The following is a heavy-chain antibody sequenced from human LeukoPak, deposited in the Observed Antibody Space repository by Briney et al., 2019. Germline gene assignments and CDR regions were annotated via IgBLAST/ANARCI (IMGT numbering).Heavy chain of an antibody. D-gene: IGHD1-26*01. Sequence: GGSLTLSCAASGFTVSSNYMSWVRQAPGKGLEWVSIIHSGGSTYYADSVKGRFTISRDNSKNTLYLQMNSLRAEDTAVYYCTRANSATIPGVDPWGQGTPFTLSS. CDR3: TRANSATIPGVDP. V-gene: IGHV3-53*01. CDR2: IHSGGST. J-gene: IGHJ5*02. CDR1: GFTVSSNY.